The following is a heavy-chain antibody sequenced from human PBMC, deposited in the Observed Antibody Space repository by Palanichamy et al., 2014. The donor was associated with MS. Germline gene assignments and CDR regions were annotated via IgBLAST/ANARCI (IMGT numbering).Heavy chain of an antibody. Sequence: EVQLVESGGGLVQPGGSLRLSCAASGFTFSSYEMNWVRQAPGKGLEWVSYISSSGGTIYYADPVKGRFTISRDNVKNSLYLQMNSLRAEDTAVYYCARQLATVLTRDAFHIWGQGTMVTVSS. CDR2: ISSSGGTI. D-gene: IGHD4-23*01. CDR1: GFTFSSYE. CDR3: ARQLATVLTRDAFHI. J-gene: IGHJ3*02. V-gene: IGHV3-48*03.